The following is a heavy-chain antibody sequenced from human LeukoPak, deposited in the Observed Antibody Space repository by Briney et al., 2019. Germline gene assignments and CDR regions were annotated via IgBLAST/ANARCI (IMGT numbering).Heavy chain of an antibody. D-gene: IGHD3-3*01. Sequence: GGSLRLSCAASGFTFSDYAMHWVRQAPGKGLEWVAVLSYCGTNKYYADSVKGRFTISRDNSKNTMFLQMNSLRAEDTAVYHCARDRSGYANDAFDFWGQGTMVTVSS. V-gene: IGHV3-30-3*01. CDR3: ARDRSGYANDAFDF. CDR2: LSYCGTNK. J-gene: IGHJ3*01. CDR1: GFTFSDYA.